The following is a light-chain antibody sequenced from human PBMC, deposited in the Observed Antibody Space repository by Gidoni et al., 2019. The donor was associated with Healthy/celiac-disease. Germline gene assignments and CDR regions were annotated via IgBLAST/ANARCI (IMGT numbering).Light chain of an antibody. J-gene: IGKJ2*01. Sequence: DIHMTQSPSTLSASVGDRVTITFRASQSISSWLAWYQQKPGKAPKLLIYAASSLERGVQPRFSGSGSGTEFTLTISSLQPDDFATYYCQQYNSYSPYTFGQGTKLEIK. CDR3: QQYNSYSPYT. CDR2: AAS. CDR1: QSISSW. V-gene: IGKV1-5*01.